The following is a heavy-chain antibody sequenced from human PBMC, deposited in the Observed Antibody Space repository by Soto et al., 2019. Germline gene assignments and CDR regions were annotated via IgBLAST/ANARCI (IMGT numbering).Heavy chain of an antibody. D-gene: IGHD3-22*01. V-gene: IGHV1-8*01. CDR2: MNPNSGNT. CDR3: ASRTYYYDSSGYYLDAFDI. J-gene: IGHJ3*02. CDR1: GYTFTSYD. Sequence: QVQLVQSGAEVKKPGASVKVSCKASGYTFTSYDINWVRQATGQGLEWMGWMNPNSGNTGYAQKFQGRDTMTRNTSISTAYMELSSLRSEDTAVYYCASRTYYYDSSGYYLDAFDIWGQGTMVTVSS.